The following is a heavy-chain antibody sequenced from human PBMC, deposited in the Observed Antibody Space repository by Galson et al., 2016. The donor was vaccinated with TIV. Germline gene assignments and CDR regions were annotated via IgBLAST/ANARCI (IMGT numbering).Heavy chain of an antibody. J-gene: IGHJ4*02. CDR1: GFTFSNYG. Sequence: SLRLSCAASGFTFSNYGIHWVRQAPGKGLEWVSTMWSDGTNEHYADPVKGRFTISRDNSKDTLYLHMHSLRADDTAVYYCARSPPLGSTIYYFDYWGQGTLVTVSS. CDR2: MWSDGTNE. D-gene: IGHD1-26*01. CDR3: ARSPPLGSTIYYFDY. V-gene: IGHV3-33*01.